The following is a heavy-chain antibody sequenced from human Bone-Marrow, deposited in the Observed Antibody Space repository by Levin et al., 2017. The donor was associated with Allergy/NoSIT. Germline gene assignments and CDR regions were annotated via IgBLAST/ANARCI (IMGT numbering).Heavy chain of an antibody. Sequence: SCAASGFTFSDYYMSWIRQAPGKGLEWVSYISSSGSTIYYADSVKGRFTISRDNAKNSLYLQMNSLRAEDTAVYYCARGYCSGGSCYTSKYYYYGMDVWGQGTTVTVSS. D-gene: IGHD2-15*01. V-gene: IGHV3-11*01. J-gene: IGHJ6*02. CDR3: ARGYCSGGSCYTSKYYYYGMDV. CDR2: ISSSGSTI. CDR1: GFTFSDYY.